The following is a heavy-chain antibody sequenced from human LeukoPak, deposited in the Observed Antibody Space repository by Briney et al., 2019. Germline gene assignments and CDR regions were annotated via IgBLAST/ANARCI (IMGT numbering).Heavy chain of an antibody. V-gene: IGHV4-39*07. CDR1: GVSISSSYSY. J-gene: IGHJ6*03. CDR2: IYYSGNT. D-gene: IGHD2-2*01. CDR3: ARTRDNYYNMDV. Sequence: PSETLSLTCTVSGVSISSSYSYWGWLRQPPGKGLEWIGNIYYSGNTYYSPSLTSRVTLSVDTSENQFSLKLSSVTAADTAVYYCARTRDNYYNMDVWGKGTTVTVSS.